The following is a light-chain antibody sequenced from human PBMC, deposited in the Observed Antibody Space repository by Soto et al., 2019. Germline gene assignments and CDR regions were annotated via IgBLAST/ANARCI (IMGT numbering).Light chain of an antibody. CDR2: KAS. CDR3: QQYNSSPVT. Sequence: DIQMTQSPSTLSASVGDTVTITCRASQSISSWLAWYQQKPGKAPKLLIYKASSLESGVPSRFSGSGSGTEFTLTISSLQPDDFAIYYCQQYNSSPVTFGGGTKVEIK. V-gene: IGKV1-5*03. J-gene: IGKJ4*01. CDR1: QSISSW.